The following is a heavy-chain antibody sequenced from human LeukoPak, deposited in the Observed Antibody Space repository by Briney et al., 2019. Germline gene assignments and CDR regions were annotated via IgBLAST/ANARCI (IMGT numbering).Heavy chain of an antibody. Sequence: GGSLRLSCVASGFTFSSYGMHWVRQAPGKGLEWVAFIRYDGSNKYYADSVKGRFTISRDNSKNTLYLQMNSLRAEDTAVYYCAKGIKRVVVAATEYYFDYWGQGTLVTVSS. D-gene: IGHD2-15*01. CDR3: AKGIKRVVVAATEYYFDY. V-gene: IGHV3-30*02. J-gene: IGHJ4*02. CDR2: IRYDGSNK. CDR1: GFTFSSYG.